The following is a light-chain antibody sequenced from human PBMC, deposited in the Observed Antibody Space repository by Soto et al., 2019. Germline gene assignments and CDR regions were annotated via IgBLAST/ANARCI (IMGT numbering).Light chain of an antibody. J-gene: IGKJ1*01. CDR3: QQYGSSPQT. CDR2: GAS. CDR1: QSVGSSF. Sequence: EIVLTQSPGTLSLSPGERATLSCRASQSVGSSFLAWFQHKPGQAPRLLMFGASRRDTGIPDRFSGSGSGTDFTLTITRLEPEDFAVYYCQQYGSSPQTFGRGTKVDI. V-gene: IGKV3-20*01.